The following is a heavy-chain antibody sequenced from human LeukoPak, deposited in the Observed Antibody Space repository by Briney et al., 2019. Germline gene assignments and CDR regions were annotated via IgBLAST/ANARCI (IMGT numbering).Heavy chain of an antibody. CDR1: GFTFSDYY. Sequence: GGSLRLSCAASGFTFSDYYMSWIRQAPGKGLEWVSYISSSGNTTYHADSVKGRFTISRDNAKNSLYLQMSSLRAEDTAVYYCARRSGIAVAGAFDYWGQGTLVTVSS. J-gene: IGHJ4*02. D-gene: IGHD6-19*01. V-gene: IGHV3-11*04. CDR2: ISSSGNTT. CDR3: ARRSGIAVAGAFDY.